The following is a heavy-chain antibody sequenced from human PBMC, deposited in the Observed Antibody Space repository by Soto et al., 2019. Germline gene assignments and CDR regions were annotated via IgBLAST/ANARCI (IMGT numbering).Heavy chain of an antibody. V-gene: IGHV1-18*01. CDR1: GYTFTRYG. CDR3: GRPNSYGSGSYYKQYCGMDV. CDR2: ISAHNGNP. D-gene: IGHD3-10*01. Sequence: QVQLVQSGAEVKKPGASVKVSCKASGYTFTRYGISWVRQAPGQGLEWMGWISAHNGNPNYAQNLQGRVTMITDTATSTAYMELRSLGSYDSAGYSCGRPNSYGSGSYYKQYCGMDVRGQGATVTVSS. J-gene: IGHJ6*02.